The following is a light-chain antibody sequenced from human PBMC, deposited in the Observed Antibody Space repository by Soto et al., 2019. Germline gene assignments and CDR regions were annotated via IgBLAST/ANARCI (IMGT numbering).Light chain of an antibody. CDR3: QQRNDWPRS. CDR2: DAS. Sequence: EIVLTQSPATLSLSPGERATLSCRASQSVSSYLAWYQQKSGQAPRLLIYDASNRATGTPASFGGSGSGTDFTITFSSLEPEDSAVYYCQQRNDWPRSFGQGTKLEIK. J-gene: IGKJ2*01. CDR1: QSVSSY. V-gene: IGKV3-11*01.